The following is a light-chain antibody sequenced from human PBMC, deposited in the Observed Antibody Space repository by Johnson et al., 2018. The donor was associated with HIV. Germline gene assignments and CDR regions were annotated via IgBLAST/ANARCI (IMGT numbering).Light chain of an antibody. J-gene: IGLJ1*01. V-gene: IGLV1-51*02. Sequence: QSVLTQPPSVSAAPGQKVTISCSGRSSNIGSNSVSWYQQLPGTAPKLLIYENNKRPSGIPDRFSDSKSGTSATLGITGLQTGDEADYYCGTWDSSLSAHYIFGTGTKVTVL. CDR2: ENN. CDR3: GTWDSSLSAHYI. CDR1: SSNIGSNS.